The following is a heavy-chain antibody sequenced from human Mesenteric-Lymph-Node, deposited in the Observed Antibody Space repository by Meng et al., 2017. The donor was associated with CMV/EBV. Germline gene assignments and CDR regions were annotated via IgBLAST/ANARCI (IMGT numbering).Heavy chain of an antibody. CDR2: IKQDGSET. J-gene: IGHJ4*02. V-gene: IGHV3-7*01. Sequence: GESLKISCAASGFTFSSYWMSWVRQAPGKGLEWVANIKQDGSETYYVDSVEGRFAISRDNAKNSLYLQMDSLRAEDTAVYYCAREDIVLVPTAPFDFWGQGTLVTVSS. CDR3: AREDIVLVPTAPFDF. D-gene: IGHD2-2*01. CDR1: GFTFSSYW.